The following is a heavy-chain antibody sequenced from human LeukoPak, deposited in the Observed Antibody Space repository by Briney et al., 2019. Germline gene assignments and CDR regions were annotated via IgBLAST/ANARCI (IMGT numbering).Heavy chain of an antibody. J-gene: IGHJ4*02. D-gene: IGHD3-22*01. Sequence: ASVTVSCQVSGYTLTELSMHWVRQAPGNGLEWMGGFDPEDGETIYAQKCQGRVTMTEDTSTDTAYMELSSLRSEDTAVYYCATPYDSSGYYYWGQGTLVTVSS. CDR3: ATPYDSSGYYY. V-gene: IGHV1-24*01. CDR1: GYTLTELS. CDR2: FDPEDGET.